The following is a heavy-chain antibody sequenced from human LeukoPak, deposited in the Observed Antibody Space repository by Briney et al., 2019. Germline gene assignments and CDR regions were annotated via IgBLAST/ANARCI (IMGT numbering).Heavy chain of an antibody. CDR1: GFTFDDYA. V-gene: IGHV3-9*01. CDR2: ISWNSGSI. Sequence: PGRSLRLSCAASGFTFDDYAMQWVRQAPGKGLAWVSGISWNSGSIGYADSVKGRFTISRDNAKNSLYLQMNSLRAEDTALYYCAKEKYCSGGSCYSAHYYYYGMDVWGQGTTVTVSS. J-gene: IGHJ6*02. D-gene: IGHD2-15*01. CDR3: AKEKYCSGGSCYSAHYYYYGMDV.